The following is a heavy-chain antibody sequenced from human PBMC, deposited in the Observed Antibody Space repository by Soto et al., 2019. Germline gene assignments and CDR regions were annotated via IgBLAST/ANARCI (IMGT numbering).Heavy chain of an antibody. J-gene: IGHJ6*02. D-gene: IGHD3-10*01. CDR1: GGSFSGYY. V-gene: IGHV4-34*01. CDR3: ARSRTGGVLWFGELFGYYYYGMDV. CDR2: INHSGST. Sequence: SETLSLTCAVYGGSFSGYYWSWIRQPPGKGLEWIGEINHSGSTNYNPSLKSRVTISVDTSKNQFSLKLSSVTAADTAVYYCARSRTGGVLWFGELFGYYYYGMDVWGQGTTVTAP.